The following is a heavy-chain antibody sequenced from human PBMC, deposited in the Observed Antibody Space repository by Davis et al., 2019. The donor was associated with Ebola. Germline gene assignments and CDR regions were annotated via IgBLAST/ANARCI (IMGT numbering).Heavy chain of an antibody. CDR2: ISSSSSYI. CDR3: ARDGVGYSYGPDY. J-gene: IGHJ4*02. D-gene: IGHD5-18*01. Sequence: GESLKISCAASGFTFSSYSMNWVRQAPGKGLEWVSSISSSSSYIYYADSVKGRFTISRDNAKNSLYLQMNSLRAEDTAVYYCARDGVGYSYGPDYWGQGTLVTVSS. V-gene: IGHV3-21*01. CDR1: GFTFSSYS.